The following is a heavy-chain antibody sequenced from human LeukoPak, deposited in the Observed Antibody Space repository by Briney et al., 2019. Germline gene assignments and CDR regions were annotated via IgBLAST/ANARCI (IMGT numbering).Heavy chain of an antibody. CDR3: ARRRYYDSTGYNPTYYFDY. V-gene: IGHV4-59*01. CDR1: GDSIIGYY. Sequence: PSETLSLTCTVSGDSIIGYYWSWIRQSPGKRLEWIGYIYNTVDTTYNPSLESRVTISLDMSNKQFSPRLSSVTAADTAVYYCARRRYYDSTGYNPTYYFDYWGQGILVTVSS. J-gene: IGHJ4*01. CDR2: IYNTVDT. D-gene: IGHD3-22*01.